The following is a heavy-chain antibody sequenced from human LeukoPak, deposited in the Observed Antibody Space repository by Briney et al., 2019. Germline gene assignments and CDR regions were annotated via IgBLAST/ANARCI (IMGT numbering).Heavy chain of an antibody. CDR1: GFTFSSYA. D-gene: IGHD5-18*01. V-gene: IGHV3-64*01. J-gene: IGHJ4*02. Sequence: PGGSLRLSCAASGFTFSSYAMSWVRQAPGKGLEWVSAISSNGGSTYYANSVKGRFTISRDNSKNTLYLQMGSLRAEDMAVYYCARGGYSYGASDLWGQGTLVTVSS. CDR2: ISSNGGST. CDR3: ARGGYSYGASDL.